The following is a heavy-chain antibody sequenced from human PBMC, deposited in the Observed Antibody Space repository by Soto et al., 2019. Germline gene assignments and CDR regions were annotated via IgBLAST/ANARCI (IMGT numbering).Heavy chain of an antibody. D-gene: IGHD5-12*01. V-gene: IGHV3-23*01. J-gene: IGHJ4*02. CDR3: ARWDGYGDE. Sequence: EVQLLESGGGLVQPGGSLRLSCAASGFTFRSYAMSWVRRAPGKGLEWVSALSASGGYTYYADSVKGRFTISRDNSKNTVYLQMNSLRVEDMAVYYCARWDGYGDEWGQGTLVTVSS. CDR1: GFTFRSYA. CDR2: LSASGGYT.